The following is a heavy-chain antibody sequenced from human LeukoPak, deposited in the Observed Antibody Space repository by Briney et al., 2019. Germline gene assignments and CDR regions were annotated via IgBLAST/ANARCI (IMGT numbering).Heavy chain of an antibody. V-gene: IGHV4-39*01. CDR2: IYYSGST. CDR3: ASSDAPYCSSTSCYLNDAFDI. J-gene: IGHJ3*02. CDR1: GGSISSSTYY. D-gene: IGHD2-2*01. Sequence: SETLSLTCSVSGGSISSSTYYWGWFRQPPGKGLEWIGSIYYSGSTYYNPFLKSRVTISVDTSKNQFSLKLSFVTAADTAVYYCASSDAPYCSSTSCYLNDAFDIWGQGTMVTVSS.